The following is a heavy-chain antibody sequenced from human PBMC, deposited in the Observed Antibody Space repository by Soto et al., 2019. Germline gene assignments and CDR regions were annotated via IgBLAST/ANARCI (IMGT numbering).Heavy chain of an antibody. J-gene: IGHJ6*02. CDR1: EYSITSYW. CDR2: IYPGDSGT. D-gene: IGHD6-6*01. Sequence: GEFLKISCNGCEYSITSYWIGWVRQMPGKGLEWMGIIYPGDSGTRYSPSFQGQITISADKSISTAYLQWSSLKASDTAMYYCASRSSSDYYYGMDVWGQGTTVTVSS. CDR3: ASRSSSDYYYGMDV. V-gene: IGHV5-51*01.